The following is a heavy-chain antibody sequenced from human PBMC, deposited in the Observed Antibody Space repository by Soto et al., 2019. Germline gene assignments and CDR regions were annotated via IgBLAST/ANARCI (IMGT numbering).Heavy chain of an antibody. Sequence: PSETLSLTCTVSGGSISSYSWSWIRQPPGKGLEWIGYMYYSGSTNYNPSLKSRVTISVDTSKNQFSLKLSSVTAADTAVYYCARDRLYCTSSSCYGAWLDPWGQGTLVTVSS. CDR1: GGSISSYS. CDR2: MYYSGST. D-gene: IGHD2-2*01. J-gene: IGHJ5*02. V-gene: IGHV4-59*01. CDR3: ARDRLYCTSSSCYGAWLDP.